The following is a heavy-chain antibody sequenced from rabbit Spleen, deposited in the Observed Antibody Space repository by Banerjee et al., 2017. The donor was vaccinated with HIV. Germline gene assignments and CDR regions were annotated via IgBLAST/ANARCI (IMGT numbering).Heavy chain of an antibody. V-gene: IGHV1S40*01. CDR2: IGAGVTYTT. CDR1: GFSFSYSDY. J-gene: IGHJ4*01. Sequence: QSLEESGGDLVKPGASLTLTCTASGFSFSYSDYMCWVRQPPGKGPEWIACIGAGVTYTTYYATWVNGRFTISSHNAQNTLYLQLNSLTAADTATYFCASSYIGYIDVFNLWGPGTLVTVS. CDR3: ASSYIGYIDVFNL. D-gene: IGHD7-1*01.